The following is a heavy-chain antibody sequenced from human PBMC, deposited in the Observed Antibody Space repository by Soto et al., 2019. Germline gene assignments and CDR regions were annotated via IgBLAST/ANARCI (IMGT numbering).Heavy chain of an antibody. CDR3: ARDYYGSGTIPYYYGMDV. V-gene: IGHV1-18*04. Sequence: PSVKVSCKASGYTFTSYGISWVRQAPGQGLEWMGWISAYNGNTNYAQKLQGRVTMATDTSTSTAYMELRSLRSDDTAVYYCARDYYGSGTIPYYYGMDVWGQGTTVTVSS. CDR2: ISAYNGNT. CDR1: GYTFTSYG. D-gene: IGHD3-10*01. J-gene: IGHJ6*02.